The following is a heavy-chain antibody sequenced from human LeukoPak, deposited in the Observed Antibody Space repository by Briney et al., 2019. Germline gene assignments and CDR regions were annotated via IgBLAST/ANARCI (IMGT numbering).Heavy chain of an antibody. Sequence: SETLSLTCTVSGGSIRSYYWSWIRQPPGKGLEWIGYIYYSGSTNYNPSLKSRVTISVDTSKNQFSLKLSSVTAADTAVYYCARNQGYCTNGVCYTAFDYWGQGTLVTVSS. CDR2: IYYSGST. V-gene: IGHV4-59*01. CDR3: ARNQGYCTNGVCYTAFDY. J-gene: IGHJ4*02. D-gene: IGHD2-8*01. CDR1: GGSIRSYY.